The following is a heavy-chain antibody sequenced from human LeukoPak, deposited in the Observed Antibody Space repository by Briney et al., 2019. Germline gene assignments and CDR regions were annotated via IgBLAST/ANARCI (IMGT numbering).Heavy chain of an antibody. CDR1: GFTSNYW. V-gene: IGHV3-74*01. D-gene: IGHD5-12*01. CDR3: TRGYSGYGNFDC. Sequence: GGSLRLSCAAIGFTSNYWMHWVRQAPGKGLVWVSRISGDGSTTFYADSVKGRFTISRDNSKNTLYLQMNSLRAGDTAVYYCTRGYSGYGNFDCWGQGTLVTVSS. J-gene: IGHJ4*02. CDR2: ISGDGSTT.